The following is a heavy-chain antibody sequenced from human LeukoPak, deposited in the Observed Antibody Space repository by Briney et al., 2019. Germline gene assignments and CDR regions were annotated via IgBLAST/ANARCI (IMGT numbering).Heavy chain of an antibody. V-gene: IGHV3-7*04. D-gene: IGHD6-19*01. CDR2: IKQDGSEK. CDR1: GFTFSSYW. J-gene: IGHJ4*02. Sequence: PGGALRLPCAASGFTFSSYWMSWVRQAPGKGLEWVANIKQDGSEKYYVDSVKGRFTISRDNAKNSLYLQMNSLRAEDTAVYYCARDRHSSGWYGGLDYWGQGTLVTVSS. CDR3: ARDRHSSGWYGGLDY.